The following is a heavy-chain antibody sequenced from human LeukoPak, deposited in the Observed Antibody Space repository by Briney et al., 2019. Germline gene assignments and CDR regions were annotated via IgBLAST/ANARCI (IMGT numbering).Heavy chain of an antibody. D-gene: IGHD7-27*01. CDR2: IYHSGST. V-gene: IGHV4-4*02. CDR3: ARGPSGLGSLTGAFDY. J-gene: IGHJ4*02. CDR1: GDSISSSNW. Sequence: SGTLSLTCTVSGDSISSSNWWSWVRQPPGKGLEWIGDIYHSGSTNYNPSLKSRVTISVDKSKNQFSLNLTSVTAADTAVYYCARGPSGLGSLTGAFDYWGQGTLVTVSS.